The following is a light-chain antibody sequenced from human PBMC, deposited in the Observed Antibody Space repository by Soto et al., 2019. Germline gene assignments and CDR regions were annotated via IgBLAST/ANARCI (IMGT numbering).Light chain of an antibody. CDR1: QSLGHSDGDTY. CDR2: KVS. CDR3: MQGTHSYT. V-gene: IGKV2-30*02. Sequence: DVVMTQSPLSLPVTLGQPASISCRSSQSLGHSDGDTYLSWFQQRPGQSPRRLIYKVSRRDSGVPDRFSGSGSGTDFTLKISRVEAEDVGIYYCMQGTHSYTFGQGTKVDIK. J-gene: IGKJ2*01.